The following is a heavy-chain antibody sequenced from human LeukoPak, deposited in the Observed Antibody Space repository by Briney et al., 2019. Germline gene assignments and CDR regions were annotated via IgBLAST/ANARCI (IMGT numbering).Heavy chain of an antibody. CDR1: GFTFSNYA. CDR3: AKDQGDIVVVVAASYDY. D-gene: IGHD2-15*01. J-gene: IGHJ4*02. V-gene: IGHV3-23*01. CDR2: ISGSGGST. Sequence: PGGSLRLSCAASGFTFSNYAMSWVRQAPGKGLEWVSAISGSGGSTYYADSVKGRFTISRDNSKNTLYLQMNSLRAEDTAVYYCAKDQGDIVVVVAASYDYWGQGTLVTVSS.